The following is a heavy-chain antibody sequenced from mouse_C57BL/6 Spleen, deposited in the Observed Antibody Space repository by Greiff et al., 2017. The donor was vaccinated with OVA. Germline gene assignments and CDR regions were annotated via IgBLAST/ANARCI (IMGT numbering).Heavy chain of an antibody. CDR2: IWSGGST. D-gene: IGHD4-1*01. CDR1: GFSLTSYG. V-gene: IGHV2-2*01. Sequence: VKLKESGPGLVQPSQSLSITCTVSGFSLTSYGVHWVRQSPGKGLEWLGVIWSGGSTDYNAAFISRLSISKDNSKSQVFFKMNSLQADDTAIYYCARKNWDAYAMDYWGQGTSVTVSS. J-gene: IGHJ4*01. CDR3: ARKNWDAYAMDY.